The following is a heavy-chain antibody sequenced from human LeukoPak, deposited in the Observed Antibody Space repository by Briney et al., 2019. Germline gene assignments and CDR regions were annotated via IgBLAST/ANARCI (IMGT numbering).Heavy chain of an antibody. CDR1: GFTFSSYG. CDR3: ARLGSIAAAGTPDY. D-gene: IGHD6-13*01. J-gene: IGHJ4*02. V-gene: IGHV3-30*03. CDR2: ISDDGSNK. Sequence: GGSLRLSCAASGFTFSSYGMHWVRHAPGKGLEWAAVISDDGSNKYYADSVKGRFTISRDNSKDTLYLQLNSLRAEDTAVYYCARLGSIAAAGTPDYWGQGTLVTVSS.